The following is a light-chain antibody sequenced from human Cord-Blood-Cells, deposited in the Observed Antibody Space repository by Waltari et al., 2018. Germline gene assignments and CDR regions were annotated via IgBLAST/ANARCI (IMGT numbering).Light chain of an antibody. CDR2: AAS. J-gene: IGKJ2*01. CDR1: QSISSY. Sequence: IRMPNSQSSLSAPVGDRVTITCRASQSISSYLNWYQQKPGKAPKLLIYAASSLQSGVPSRFSGSGSGTDFTLTISSLQPEDFATYYCQQCYSTPYTFGQGTKLEIK. V-gene: IGKV1-39*01. CDR3: QQCYSTPYT.